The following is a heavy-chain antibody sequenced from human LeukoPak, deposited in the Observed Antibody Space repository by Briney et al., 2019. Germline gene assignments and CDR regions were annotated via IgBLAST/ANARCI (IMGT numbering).Heavy chain of an antibody. CDR1: GGSISSYY. CDR2: IYTSGST. D-gene: IGHD3-22*01. Sequence: SETLSLTCTVSGGSISSYYWSWIRQPPGKGLEWIGYIYTSGSTNYNPSLKSRVTISVDTSKNQFSLKLSSVTAADTAVYYCARRVFIDSSGYLSGAFDIWGQGTMVTVSS. V-gene: IGHV4-4*09. CDR3: ARRVFIDSSGYLSGAFDI. J-gene: IGHJ3*02.